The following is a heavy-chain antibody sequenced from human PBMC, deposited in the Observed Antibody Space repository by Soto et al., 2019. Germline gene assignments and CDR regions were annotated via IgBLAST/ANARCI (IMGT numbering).Heavy chain of an antibody. Sequence: SETLSLTCTVSGGSISSYCWSWIRQPPGKGLEWIGYIYYSGSTNYNPSLKSRVTISVDTSKNQSSLKLSSVTAADTAVYYCAREGYRSPYDFWSGPNYYYYGMDVWGQGTTVTVSS. CDR1: GGSISSYC. CDR2: IYYSGST. D-gene: IGHD3-3*01. CDR3: AREGYRSPYDFWSGPNYYYYGMDV. J-gene: IGHJ6*02. V-gene: IGHV4-59*01.